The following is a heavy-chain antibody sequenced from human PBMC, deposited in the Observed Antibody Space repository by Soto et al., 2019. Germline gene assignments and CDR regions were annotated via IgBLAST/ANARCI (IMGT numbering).Heavy chain of an antibody. Sequence: ETLSFTCTVSGGSISSSSYYWGWIRQPPGKGLEWIGSIYYSGSTYYNPSLKSRVTISVDTSKNQFSLKLSSVTAADTAVYYCARRSIAAAGIGYWGQGTLVTVSS. D-gene: IGHD6-13*01. J-gene: IGHJ4*02. CDR3: ARRSIAAAGIGY. CDR1: GGSISSSSYY. CDR2: IYYSGST. V-gene: IGHV4-39*01.